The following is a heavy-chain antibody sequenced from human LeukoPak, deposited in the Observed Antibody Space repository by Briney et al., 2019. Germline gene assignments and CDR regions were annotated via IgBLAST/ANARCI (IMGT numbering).Heavy chain of an antibody. D-gene: IGHD3-3*01. Sequence: PGGSLRLSCEASGFTFSAYAMTWVRQAPGKGLEWVSSIGSDNKPHYSESVKGRFAISRDNSKSTLYLQMNSPRAEDTAVYYCTKENDFVYWGQGTLVTVSS. CDR3: TKENDFVY. CDR1: GFTFSAYA. CDR2: IGSDNKP. J-gene: IGHJ4*02. V-gene: IGHV3-23*01.